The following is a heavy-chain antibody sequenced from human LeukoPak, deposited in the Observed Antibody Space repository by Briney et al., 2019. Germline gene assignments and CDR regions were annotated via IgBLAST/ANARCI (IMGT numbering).Heavy chain of an antibody. CDR1: GGSISSYY. CDR3: ASAGYYDSSGYYW. CDR2: IYYSGST. D-gene: IGHD3-22*01. Sequence: SETLSLTCTVSGGSISSYYRSWIQQPPGKGLEWIGYIYYSGSTNYNPSLKSRVTISVDTSKNQFSLKLSSVTAADTAVYYCASAGYYDSSGYYWWGQGTLVTVSS. V-gene: IGHV4-59*01. J-gene: IGHJ4*02.